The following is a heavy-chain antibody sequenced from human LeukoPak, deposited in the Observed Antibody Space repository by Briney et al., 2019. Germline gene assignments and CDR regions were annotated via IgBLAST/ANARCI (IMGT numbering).Heavy chain of an antibody. D-gene: IGHD6-19*01. J-gene: IGHJ4*02. CDR1: GFTFSSYS. CDR3: ARDHQGYSSGWYPRY. Sequence: GGSLRLSCAASGFTFSSYSMNWVRQAPGKGLEGVSSISSSSRYIYYADSVKGRFTISRDNAKNSLYLQMNSLRAEDTAVYYCARDHQGYSSGWYPRYWGQGTLVTVSS. V-gene: IGHV3-21*01. CDR2: ISSSSRYI.